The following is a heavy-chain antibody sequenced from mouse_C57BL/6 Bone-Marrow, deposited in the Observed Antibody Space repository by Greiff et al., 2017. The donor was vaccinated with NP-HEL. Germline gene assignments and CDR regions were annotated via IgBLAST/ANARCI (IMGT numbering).Heavy chain of an antibody. CDR1: GYSITSGYY. J-gene: IGHJ2*01. CDR3: ARGGNITTVVKTPFDY. D-gene: IGHD1-1*01. CDR2: ISYEGSN. Sequence: VQLQQSGPGLVKPSQSLSLTCSVTGYSITSGYYWNWIRQFPGNKLEWMGYISYEGSNNYNPSPKNRISITRDPSKKQFFLKLNSVTTEDTATYDCARGGNITTVVKTPFDYWGQGTTLTVSS. V-gene: IGHV3-6*01.